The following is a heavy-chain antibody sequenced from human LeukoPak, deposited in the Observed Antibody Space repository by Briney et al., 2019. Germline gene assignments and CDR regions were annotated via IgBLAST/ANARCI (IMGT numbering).Heavy chain of an antibody. D-gene: IGHD6-13*01. CDR2: IYYSGST. CDR1: GGSISSSSYY. J-gene: IGHJ4*02. CDR3: ALAPPIAAAGEYYFDY. Sequence: SETLSLTCTVSGGSISSSSYYWGWIRQPPGKGLEWIGSIYYSGSTYYNPSLKSRVTISVDTSKNQFSLKLSSVTAADTAVYYCALAPPIAAAGEYYFDYWGQGTLVTVSS. V-gene: IGHV4-39*01.